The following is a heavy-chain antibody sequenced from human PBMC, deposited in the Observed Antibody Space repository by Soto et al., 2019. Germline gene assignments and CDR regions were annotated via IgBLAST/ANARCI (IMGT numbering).Heavy chain of an antibody. Sequence: QVQLVQSGAEVKKPGSSVKVSCKASGGIFSTYALSWLRQSPGQGLEWMGGIIPLFGTPNYAQRFQGRVTMTADESTSTAYMELRRLRSEDTAVYYCARDRDDYGSGNYYNRIDFWGQGTLGTVSS. CDR1: GGIFSTYA. CDR2: IIPLFGTP. CDR3: ARDRDDYGSGNYYNRIDF. V-gene: IGHV1-69*01. D-gene: IGHD3-10*01. J-gene: IGHJ4*02.